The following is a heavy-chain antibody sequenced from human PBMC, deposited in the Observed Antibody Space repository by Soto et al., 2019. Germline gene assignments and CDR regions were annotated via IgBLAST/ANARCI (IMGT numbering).Heavy chain of an antibody. CDR3: ARFDSYDSSGYPN. Sequence: GGSLRLSCVASGFTFSSYAMSWVRQAPGKGLEWVSAISGSGGSTYYADSVKGRFTISRDNSKNTLYLQMNSLGAEDTAVYYCARFDSYDSSGYPNWGQGTLVTVSS. V-gene: IGHV3-23*01. CDR2: ISGSGGST. J-gene: IGHJ4*02. CDR1: GFTFSSYA. D-gene: IGHD3-22*01.